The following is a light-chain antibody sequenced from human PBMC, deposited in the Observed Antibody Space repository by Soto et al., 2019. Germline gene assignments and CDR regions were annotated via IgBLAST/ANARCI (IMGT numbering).Light chain of an antibody. Sequence: DSQMIQSPATLSASVGDRVTITCRASQSISTWLAWYQQKPGKAPRLLIYKASNLEGGVPSRFSGSGSGTEFTITISSLQPDDFATYYCQHYNTYPLTFGGGTQVDIK. CDR3: QHYNTYPLT. V-gene: IGKV1-5*03. J-gene: IGKJ4*01. CDR1: QSISTW. CDR2: KAS.